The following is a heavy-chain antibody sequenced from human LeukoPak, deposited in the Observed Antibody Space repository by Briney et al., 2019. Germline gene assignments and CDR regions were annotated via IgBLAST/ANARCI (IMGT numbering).Heavy chain of an antibody. V-gene: IGHV4-39*01. CDR2: IYYSGIT. CDR1: GGSISSSSYY. D-gene: IGHD3-16*02. CDR3: ARHGVSYPFDY. J-gene: IGHJ4*02. Sequence: SETLSLSCTVSGGSISSSSYYWGCIRPPPGKGREWVGSIYYSGITYYNSSLKSRVTISVDTSMNQFSLKLSSVTAADTAVYYCARHGVSYPFDYWGQGTLVTVSS.